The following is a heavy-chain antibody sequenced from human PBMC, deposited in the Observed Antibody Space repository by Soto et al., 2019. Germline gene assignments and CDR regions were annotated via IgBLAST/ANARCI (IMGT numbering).Heavy chain of an antibody. J-gene: IGHJ4*02. CDR3: ARDLSPDY. V-gene: IGHV3-30-3*01. CDR2: ISYDGSDK. CDR1: GITFNNYA. Sequence: QVQVVESGGGVVQPGRSLRLSCAASGITFNNYAVHWVRQVPGKGLDWVAIISYDGSDKYYADSVKGRFTISRDNSKDTIYLQMNSQRPEDTAVYYCARDLSPDYWGQGTLVTVSS.